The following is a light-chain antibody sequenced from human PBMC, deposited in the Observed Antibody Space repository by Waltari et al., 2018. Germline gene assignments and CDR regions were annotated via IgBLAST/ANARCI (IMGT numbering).Light chain of an antibody. V-gene: IGLV2-8*01. CDR1: SSDVGAYIY. CDR3: SSYAGRNTVV. Sequence: QSALTQPPSASGSPGQSVTISCTGTSSDVGAYIYISWYQQHPGKAPKLIIYEVTKRPSGVPDRFSGSKSGNMASLTVSGLQAEDEADYYCSSYAGRNTVVFGGGTKLTVL. J-gene: IGLJ3*02. CDR2: EVT.